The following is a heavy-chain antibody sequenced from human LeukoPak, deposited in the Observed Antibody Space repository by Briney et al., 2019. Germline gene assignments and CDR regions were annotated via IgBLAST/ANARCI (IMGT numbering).Heavy chain of an antibody. Sequence: SETLSLTCTVSGGSISSCYWSWIRQPPGKGLEWIGYIYYSGSTNYNPSLKSRVTISVDTSKNQFSLKLSSVTAADTAVYYRARLSYSSGWYEEDYWGQGTLVTVSS. CDR1: GGSISSCY. CDR2: IYYSGST. V-gene: IGHV4-59*08. D-gene: IGHD6-19*01. J-gene: IGHJ4*02. CDR3: ARLSYSSGWYEEDY.